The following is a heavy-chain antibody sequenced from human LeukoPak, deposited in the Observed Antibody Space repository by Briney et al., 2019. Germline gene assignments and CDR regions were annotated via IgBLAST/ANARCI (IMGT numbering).Heavy chain of an antibody. V-gene: IGHV1-69*13. J-gene: IGHJ5*02. D-gene: IGHD3-10*01. CDR1: GGTFSSYA. CDR2: IIPIFGTA. CDR3: ARDYYGSGSYYEGPFDP. Sequence: SVKVSCKASGGTFSSYAISWVRQAPGQGLEWMGGIIPIFGTANYAQKFQGRVTITADESTSTAYMELSSLRSEDTAVYYCARDYYGSGSYYEGPFDPWGQGTLVTVSS.